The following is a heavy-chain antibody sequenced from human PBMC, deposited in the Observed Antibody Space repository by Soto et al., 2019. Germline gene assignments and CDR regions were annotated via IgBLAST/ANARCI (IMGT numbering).Heavy chain of an antibody. CDR2: ILPIFATA. CDR3: AGRCDSTTCLGHFDY. D-gene: IGHD2-2*01. V-gene: IGHV1-69*06. J-gene: IGHJ4*02. Sequence: QLVQSGGEVKKPGSSVKVSCKASGGTFNNYVVNWVRQXPXXGXXXMGGILPIFATANYAQKFQGRVTITADKSTSTAYMELTSLRSEDTAVYYCAGRCDSTTCLGHFDYWGQGTLVTVAS. CDR1: GGTFNNYV.